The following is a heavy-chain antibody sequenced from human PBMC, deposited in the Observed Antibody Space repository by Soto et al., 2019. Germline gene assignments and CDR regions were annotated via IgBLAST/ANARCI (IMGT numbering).Heavy chain of an antibody. J-gene: IGHJ6*02. D-gene: IGHD3-16*01. CDR2: ISRTGATI. CDR1: GFTFTSYE. Sequence: LRLSCAASGFTFTSYEMNWVRQAPGKGLDWVSYISRTGATIYYADSVKGRFTISRDNAKNSLYLQMNSLRAEDTGVYYCARQLWTSYNFYGMDVWGQGTTVTVSS. V-gene: IGHV3-48*03. CDR3: ARQLWTSYNFYGMDV.